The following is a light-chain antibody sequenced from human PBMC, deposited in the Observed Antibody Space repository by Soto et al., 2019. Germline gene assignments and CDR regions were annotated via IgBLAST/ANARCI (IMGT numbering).Light chain of an antibody. V-gene: IGLV2-14*01. Sequence: QSVLTQPASVSGSPGQSITISCTGTSSDVGGYNLVSWYQQYPDKAPKLMIFDVNTRPSGVSNRFSGSKSGNTASLTISGLQAEDEADYYCSSYKSSSTLPYVFGTGTKVTV. CDR2: DVN. J-gene: IGLJ1*01. CDR1: SSDVGGYNL. CDR3: SSYKSSSTLPYV.